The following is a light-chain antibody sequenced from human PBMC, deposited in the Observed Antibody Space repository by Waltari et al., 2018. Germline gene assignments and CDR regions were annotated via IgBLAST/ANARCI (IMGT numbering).Light chain of an antibody. V-gene: IGKV3-11*01. Sequence: EIVLTQYPVTLSLSAGERATLSCRASQSVFNYLAWYQQKPGQAPRLLIYDTSKRATGIPPRFSGSGSGIDFTLTISNLEAEDFALYYCQQGSLLPLTFGGGTKVEIK. CDR1: QSVFNY. CDR3: QQGSLLPLT. J-gene: IGKJ4*01. CDR2: DTS.